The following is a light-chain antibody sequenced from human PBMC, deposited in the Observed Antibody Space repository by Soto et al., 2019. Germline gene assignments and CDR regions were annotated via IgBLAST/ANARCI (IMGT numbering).Light chain of an antibody. CDR1: QTVRTY. CDR3: QQSYNTPVT. Sequence: DIQMTQSPSSVSSSVEDRVTITCRASQTVRTYLNWYQQKPGKAPKLLIYAASNLQSGVPSRFSGSGSGTDFTLTITSLRPEDFATYWCQQSYNTPVTFGQGTRLEIK. CDR2: AAS. J-gene: IGKJ5*01. V-gene: IGKV1-39*01.